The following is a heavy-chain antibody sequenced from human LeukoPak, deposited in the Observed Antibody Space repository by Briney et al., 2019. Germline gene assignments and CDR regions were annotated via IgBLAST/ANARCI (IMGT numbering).Heavy chain of an antibody. CDR1: GFTVSGYY. J-gene: IGHJ4*02. CDR2: IYSGGIT. D-gene: IGHD6-13*01. CDR3: ASRIATAGSVDY. Sequence: GGSLRLSCAASGFTVSGYYISWVRQAPGKGLEWVSVIYSGGITYSADSVKGRFTISRDNSKNTLHLQMNTLRAEDTAVYYCASRIATAGSVDYWGQGTLVTVSS. V-gene: IGHV3-53*01.